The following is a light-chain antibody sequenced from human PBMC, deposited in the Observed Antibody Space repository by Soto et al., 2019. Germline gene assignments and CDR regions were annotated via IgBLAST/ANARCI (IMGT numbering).Light chain of an antibody. CDR3: QQHSTWPLT. CDR1: QSVGSY. Sequence: EIVLTQSPATLSLSPGERATLSCRASQSVGSYLGWYQQTPGQPPRLLIYDTSNRATGIPARFSGSGSGTDFTHTISSLEPEDFAVYYCQQHSTWPLTFGGGTKVDIK. CDR2: DTS. J-gene: IGKJ4*01. V-gene: IGKV3-11*01.